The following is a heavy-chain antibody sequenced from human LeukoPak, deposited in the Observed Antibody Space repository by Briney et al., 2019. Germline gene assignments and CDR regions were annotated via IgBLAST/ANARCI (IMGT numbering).Heavy chain of an antibody. CDR3: ARGCSSTSCFDYCGMDV. D-gene: IGHD2-2*01. Sequence: VASVKVSCKASGYTFTSYYMHWVRQAPGQGLEWMGIINPSGGSTSYAQKFQGRVTMTRDTSTSTVYMELSSLRSEDTAVYYCARGCSSTSCFDYCGMDVWGQGTTVTVSS. CDR2: INPSGGST. CDR1: GYTFTSYY. V-gene: IGHV1-46*01. J-gene: IGHJ6*02.